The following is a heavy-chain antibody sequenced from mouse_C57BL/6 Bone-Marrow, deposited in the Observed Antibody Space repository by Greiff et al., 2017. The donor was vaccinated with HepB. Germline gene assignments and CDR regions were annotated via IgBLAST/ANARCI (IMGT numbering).Heavy chain of an antibody. CDR3: ARGNYDYDEGPLGY. V-gene: IGHV5-17*01. J-gene: IGHJ4*01. Sequence: EVQLVESGGGLVKPGGSLKLSCAASGFTFSDYGMHWVRQAPVKGLEWVAYISSGSSTIYYADTVKGRFTISRDNAKNTLFLQMTSLRSEDTAMYYCARGNYDYDEGPLGYWGQGTSVTVSS. D-gene: IGHD2-4*01. CDR2: ISSGSSTI. CDR1: GFTFSDYG.